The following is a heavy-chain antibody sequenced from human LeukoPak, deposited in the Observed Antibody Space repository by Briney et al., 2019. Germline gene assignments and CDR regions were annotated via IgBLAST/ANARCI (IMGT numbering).Heavy chain of an antibody. CDR2: IYYSGST. CDR1: GGSISSYY. V-gene: IGHV4-59*08. J-gene: IGHJ4*02. Sequence: PSETLSLTCTVSGGSISSYYWSWIRQPPGKGLEWIGYIYYSGSTNYNPSLKSRVTISVDTSKNQFSLKLSSVTAADTAVYYCASDINSSGWLDYWGQGTLVTVSS. D-gene: IGHD6-19*01. CDR3: ASDINSSGWLDY.